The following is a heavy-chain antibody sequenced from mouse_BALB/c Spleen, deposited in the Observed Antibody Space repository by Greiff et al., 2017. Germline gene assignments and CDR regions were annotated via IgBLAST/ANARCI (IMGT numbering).Heavy chain of an antibody. Sequence: QVQLKESGPGLVAPSQSLSITCTVSGFSLTGYGVNWVRQPPGKGLEWLGMIWGDGSTDYNSALKSRLSISKDNSKSQVFLKMNSLQPDDTARYYCARGEGFHYYGSSFYFDYWGQGTTLTVSS. D-gene: IGHD1-1*01. CDR1: GFSLTGYG. J-gene: IGHJ2*01. V-gene: IGHV2-6-7*01. CDR2: IWGDGST. CDR3: ARGEGFHYYGSSFYFDY.